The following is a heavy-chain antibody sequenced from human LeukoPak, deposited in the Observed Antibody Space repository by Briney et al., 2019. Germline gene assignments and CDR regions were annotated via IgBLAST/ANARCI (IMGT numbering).Heavy chain of an antibody. CDR3: ARGRSITLLRGVAMSDGFDI. CDR1: GFTVSSNY. V-gene: IGHV3-7*02. D-gene: IGHD3-10*01. CDR2: IKQDGGEK. Sequence: PGGSLRLSCAASGFTVSSNYMSWVRQAPGKGLEWVANIKQDGGEKYYVDSVKGRFTISRDNAKNSLYLQMNGLRAEDTAVYYCARGRSITLLRGVAMSDGFDIWGQGAMVTVSS. J-gene: IGHJ3*02.